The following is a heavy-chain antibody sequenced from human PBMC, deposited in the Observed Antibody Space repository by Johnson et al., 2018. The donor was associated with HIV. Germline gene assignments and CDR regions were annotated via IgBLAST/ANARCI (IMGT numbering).Heavy chain of an antibody. D-gene: IGHD6-13*01. Sequence: VQLVESGGGLVQPGGSLRLSCAASGFTFSSYAMSWVRQAPGKGLEWVSAISGSGGSTYYADSVKGRFTISRDNSKNTLYLQMNSLRAEDTALYYCARDHLSSRGAFDIWGQGTMVTVSS. CDR1: GFTFSSYA. J-gene: IGHJ3*02. CDR3: ARDHLSSRGAFDI. CDR2: ISGSGGST. V-gene: IGHV3-23*04.